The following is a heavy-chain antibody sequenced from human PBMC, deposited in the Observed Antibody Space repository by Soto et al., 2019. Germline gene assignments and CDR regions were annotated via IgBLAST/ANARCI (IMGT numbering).Heavy chain of an antibody. CDR2: IIPIFGTA. CDR1: GGTFSSYA. Sequence: SVKVSCKASGGTFSSYAISWVRQAPGQGLEWMGGIIPIFGTANYAQKFQGRVTITADESTSTAYMELSSLRSEDTAVYYCARDREQQLVRSYNWFDPWGQGTLVTVSS. CDR3: ARDREQQLVRSYNWFDP. J-gene: IGHJ5*02. V-gene: IGHV1-69*13. D-gene: IGHD6-13*01.